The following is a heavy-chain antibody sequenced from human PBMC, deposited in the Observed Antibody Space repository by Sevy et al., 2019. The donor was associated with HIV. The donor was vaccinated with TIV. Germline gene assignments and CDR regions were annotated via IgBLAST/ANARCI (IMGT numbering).Heavy chain of an antibody. V-gene: IGHV4-4*07. CDR3: ARTAQFGVVDY. D-gene: IGHD3-3*01. CDR2: IYSSGST. Sequence: SETLSLTCTVSGGSISGYYWSWIRQPAGNGLEWIGRIYSSGSTNYHPSLKSRVTMSVDTSKNQFSLKLSSVTAADTAAYYCARTAQFGVVDYWGQGTLVTVSS. J-gene: IGHJ4*02. CDR1: GGSISGYY.